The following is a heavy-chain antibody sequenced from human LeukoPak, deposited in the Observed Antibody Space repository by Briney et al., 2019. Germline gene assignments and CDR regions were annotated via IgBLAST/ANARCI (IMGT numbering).Heavy chain of an antibody. CDR1: GLTVSSNY. J-gene: IGHJ3*02. CDR2: LYSGGST. D-gene: IGHD3-22*01. Sequence: GGSLRLSCAASGLTVSSNYMSGVRQAPGKGLEWVSLLYSGGSTYYADSVQGRFTISRDTSKNTLYLQMNSLTAEDTAVYYCARETYYDSSGTDAFDIWGQGTMVTVSS. V-gene: IGHV3-53*01. CDR3: ARETYYDSSGTDAFDI.